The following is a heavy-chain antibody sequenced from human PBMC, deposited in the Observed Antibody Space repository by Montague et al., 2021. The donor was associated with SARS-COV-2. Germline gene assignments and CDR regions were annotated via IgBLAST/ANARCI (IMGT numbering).Heavy chain of an antibody. CDR1: GFTVTTHW. V-gene: IGHV3-7*01. D-gene: IGHD2-21*02. CDR2: INEDASQQ. CDR3: TALRRTDPFDY. Sequence: SLRLTCEACGFTVTTHWMNWVRQAPGQGLDWVANINEDASQQYDXDSVKGRFTISRDNARNSLFLQMTGLRAEDTAVYYCTALRRTDPFDYWGQGNLVTVSS. J-gene: IGHJ4*02.